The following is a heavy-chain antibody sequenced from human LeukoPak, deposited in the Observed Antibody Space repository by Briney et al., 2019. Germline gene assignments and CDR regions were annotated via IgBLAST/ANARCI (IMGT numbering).Heavy chain of an antibody. Sequence: GGSLRLSCAASGFTVSSNYMSWVRQAPGKGLEWVSVIYSGRSTYYADSVNGRFTNHRDNSKNTLYLQRNSLRAEDTAVYYCARTSPWCSSTSCLQAFDIWGQGTMVTVSS. D-gene: IGHD2-2*01. CDR2: IYSGRST. J-gene: IGHJ3*02. V-gene: IGHV3-53*01. CDR1: GFTVSSNY. CDR3: ARTSPWCSSTSCLQAFDI.